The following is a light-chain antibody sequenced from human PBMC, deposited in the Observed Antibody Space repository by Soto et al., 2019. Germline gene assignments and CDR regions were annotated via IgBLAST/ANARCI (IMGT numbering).Light chain of an antibody. V-gene: IGKV4-1*01. CDR1: LSVFLSSKTENY. CDR3: QQYYSTSQLT. CDR2: WAS. Sequence: DIVMTQSPDSLAVSLGERATINCKSSLSVFLSSKTENYLSWYQQKPGQPPKLLIYWASTRESGVPDRFSGSGSGTDFTLTIDSLQAEDVAVYYCQQYYSTSQLTFGQGTKVEIK. J-gene: IGKJ1*01.